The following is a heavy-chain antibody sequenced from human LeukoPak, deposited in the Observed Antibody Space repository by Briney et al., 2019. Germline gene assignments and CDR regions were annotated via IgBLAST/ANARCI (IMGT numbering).Heavy chain of an antibody. CDR2: ISYDGSNK. V-gene: IGHV3-30*03. Sequence: GGSLRLSCAASGFTFSSYGMHWVRQAPGKGLEWVAVISYDGSNKYYADSVKGRFTISRDNAKNSLYLQMDSLRADDTAVYYCARAGERGAFDIWGQGTMVTVSS. J-gene: IGHJ3*02. CDR1: GFTFSSYG. D-gene: IGHD3-10*01. CDR3: ARAGERGAFDI.